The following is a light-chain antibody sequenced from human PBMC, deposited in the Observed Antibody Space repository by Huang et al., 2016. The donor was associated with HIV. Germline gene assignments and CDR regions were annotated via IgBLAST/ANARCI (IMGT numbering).Light chain of an antibody. J-gene: IGKJ1*01. V-gene: IGKV3-15*01. CDR2: GAS. Sequence: EIVMTQSPATLYVSPGERATLSCRASQNIGSNLAWYQQKPGQAPRRLMYGASTRATGIAARFSGSGSGTEFTLTISSLQSDDIAVYHCQQYNNWPRGTFGQGTKVEIK. CDR3: QQYNNWPRGT. CDR1: QNIGSN.